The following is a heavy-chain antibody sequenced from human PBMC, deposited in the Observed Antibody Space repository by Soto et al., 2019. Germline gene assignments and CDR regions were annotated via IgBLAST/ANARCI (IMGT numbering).Heavy chain of an antibody. V-gene: IGHV1-2*02. CDR3: ARGDVVAAAPIGY. Sequence: ASVNVSCKASGYTFTGYYMHWVRQAPGQGLEWMGWINPNSGGTNYAQRFQGRVTMTRDTSISTAYMELSRLRSDDTAVYYCARGDVVAAAPIGYWGQGTLVTVSS. CDR2: INPNSGGT. CDR1: GYTFTGYY. D-gene: IGHD6-13*01. J-gene: IGHJ4*02.